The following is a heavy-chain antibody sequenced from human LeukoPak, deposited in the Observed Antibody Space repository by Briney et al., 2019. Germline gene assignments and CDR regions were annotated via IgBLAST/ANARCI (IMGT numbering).Heavy chain of an antibody. D-gene: IGHD3-10*01. Sequence: PGGSLRLSCAASAFTFSSYAMTWVRQAPGKGLEWVSGISGSGGSTYYADSVKGRFTISRDNSKDTLYLQMNSLRAEDTAVYYCARERGSGSYHPFDPWGQGTLATVSS. J-gene: IGHJ5*02. CDR3: ARERGSGSYHPFDP. CDR2: ISGSGGST. CDR1: AFTFSSYA. V-gene: IGHV3-23*01.